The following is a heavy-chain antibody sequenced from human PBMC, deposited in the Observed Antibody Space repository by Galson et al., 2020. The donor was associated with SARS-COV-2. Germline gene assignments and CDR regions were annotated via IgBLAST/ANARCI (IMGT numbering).Heavy chain of an antibody. Sequence: GGSLRLSCTASGFTVGANYMNWVRKAPGKGLESVSIIYTAGTTYYADSVKGRSTISRDTSTNTLFLQMNSLRVDDTAVYYCARLGGTPRYSSGWYLAHWGQGTLVTVSS. CDR3: ARLGGTPRYSSGWYLAH. V-gene: IGHV3-53*01. J-gene: IGHJ4*02. CDR1: GFTVGANY. CDR2: IYTAGTT. D-gene: IGHD6-19*01.